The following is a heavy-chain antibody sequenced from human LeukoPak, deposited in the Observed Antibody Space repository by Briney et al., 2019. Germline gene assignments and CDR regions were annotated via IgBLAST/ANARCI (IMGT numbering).Heavy chain of an antibody. V-gene: IGHV3-23*01. CDR2: ISGGGGST. CDR3: AKTSGFYDY. CDR1: GFTFSNYA. J-gene: IGHJ4*02. D-gene: IGHD3-22*01. Sequence: PGGSLRLSCAASGFTFSNYAMSWVRQAPGKGLEWVSAISGGGGSTYYADSVKGRFAVSRDNSKNTLYLPMNSLRAEDTAVYYCAKTSGFYDYWGQGTLVTVSS.